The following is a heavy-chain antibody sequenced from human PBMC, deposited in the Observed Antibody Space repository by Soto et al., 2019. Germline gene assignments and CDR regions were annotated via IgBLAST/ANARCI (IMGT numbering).Heavy chain of an antibody. CDR2: IYHSGST. CDR3: ARQAPYGSVRIYDY. Sequence: QVQLQESGPGLVKPSGTLSLTCAVSSGSISSPNWWSWVRQPPGKGLEWIGEIYHSGSTRYNPSLQSRVTISVDTSKIQCSLRLTSVAAAHTAVYYFARQAPYGSVRIYDYWGQGSLVNVSS. J-gene: IGHJ4*02. CDR1: SGSISSPNW. V-gene: IGHV4-4*02. D-gene: IGHD3-10*01.